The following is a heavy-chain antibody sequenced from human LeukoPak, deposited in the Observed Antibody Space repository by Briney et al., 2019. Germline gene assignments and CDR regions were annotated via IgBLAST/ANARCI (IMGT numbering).Heavy chain of an antibody. J-gene: IGHJ4*02. V-gene: IGHV4-59*01. CDR1: GGSISSYY. CDR3: ARDSPVAGGVFDY. CDR2: IYYSGST. D-gene: IGHD6-19*01. Sequence: KPSETLSLTCTVSGGSISSYYWSWIRHPPGKGLEWIGYIYYSGSTNYNPSLKSRVTISVDTSKNQFSLKLSSVTAADTAVYYCARDSPVAGGVFDYWGQGTLVTVSS.